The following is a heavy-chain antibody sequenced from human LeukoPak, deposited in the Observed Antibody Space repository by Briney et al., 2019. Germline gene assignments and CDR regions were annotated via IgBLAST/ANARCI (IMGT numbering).Heavy chain of an antibody. CDR3: ARGCGGDCYRPGLGAFDI. V-gene: IGHV1-69*13. CDR1: GGTFFNYG. CDR2: VVPVLGKA. J-gene: IGHJ3*02. Sequence: ASVKVSCKASGGTFFNYGVTWVRQAPGQGLEWMRGVVPVLGKAHYAQSLQGRVTITADESTSTAYVELNSLKSEDTAVYYCARGCGGDCYRPGLGAFDIWGQGTMVTVSS. D-gene: IGHD2-21*01.